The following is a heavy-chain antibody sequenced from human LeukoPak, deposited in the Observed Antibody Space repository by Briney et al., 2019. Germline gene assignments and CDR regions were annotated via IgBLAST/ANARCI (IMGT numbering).Heavy chain of an antibody. Sequence: ASVKVSCKASGYTFTSYGISWVRQAPGQGLEWMGWISAYNGHTNYVQKFQGRVTMTTDTSTSTAYMELRSLRSDDTAVYYCARDSPLYDTEGMLTFDIWGQGTMVTVSS. CDR1: GYTFTSYG. D-gene: IGHD3-22*01. CDR3: ARDSPLYDTEGMLTFDI. V-gene: IGHV1-18*01. J-gene: IGHJ3*02. CDR2: ISAYNGHT.